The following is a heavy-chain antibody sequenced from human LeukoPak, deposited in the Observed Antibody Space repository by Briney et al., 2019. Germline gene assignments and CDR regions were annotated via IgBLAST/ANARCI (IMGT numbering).Heavy chain of an antibody. J-gene: IGHJ5*02. D-gene: IGHD6-13*01. CDR2: IYWDDDK. CDR3: AHSQIAAAGPEWFDP. CDR1: GFSLSTSGVG. Sequence: SGPTLVNPTQTLTLTCTFSGFSLSTSGVGVGWIRQPPGKALEWLALIYWDDDKRYSPSLKSRLTIANDTSKNQVVLTMTNMDPVDTATYYCAHSQIAAAGPEWFDPWGRGTLVTVSS. V-gene: IGHV2-5*02.